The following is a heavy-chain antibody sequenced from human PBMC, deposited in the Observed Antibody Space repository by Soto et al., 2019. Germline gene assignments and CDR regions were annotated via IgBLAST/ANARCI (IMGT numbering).Heavy chain of an antibody. CDR3: ARGAAAGTWDYFDY. CDR1: GGSFSGYY. Sequence: PSETLSLTCAVYGGSFSGYYWSWIRQPPGKGLEWIGEINHSGSTNYNPSLKSRVTISVDTSKNQFSLKLSSVTAADTAVYYCARGAAAGTWDYFDYWGQGTLVTVSS. V-gene: IGHV4-34*01. D-gene: IGHD6-13*01. J-gene: IGHJ4*02. CDR2: INHSGST.